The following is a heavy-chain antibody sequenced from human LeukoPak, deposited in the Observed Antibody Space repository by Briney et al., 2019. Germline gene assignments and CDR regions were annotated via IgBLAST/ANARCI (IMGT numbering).Heavy chain of an antibody. V-gene: IGHV3-11*01. CDR1: GFTFSDYY. CDR2: ISSSSSTI. Sequence: GGSLRLSCAASGFTFSDYYMSWSRKAPGKGLEWVSHISSSSSTISYAASVKGRLSIFRDNAKTSLYLQMNSLRAEDTAVYYGARGLQQLCPEGYYYYGMDVWGQGTTVTVSS. J-gene: IGHJ6*02. CDR3: ARGLQQLCPEGYYYYGMDV. D-gene: IGHD6-13*01.